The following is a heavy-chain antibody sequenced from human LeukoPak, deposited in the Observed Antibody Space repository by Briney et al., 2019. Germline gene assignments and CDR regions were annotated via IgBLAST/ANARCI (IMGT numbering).Heavy chain of an antibody. CDR3: ARRVLSGYDDGGPFLDY. V-gene: IGHV5-51*01. D-gene: IGHD5-12*01. CDR2: IYPGDSDT. CDR1: GSSFTSYW. J-gene: IGHJ4*02. Sequence: GGSLKISCKGSGSSFTSYWTGWVRQMPGKGLEWMGIIYPGDSDTRYFPSFQGQVTISADKSISTAYLQWSSLKASDTAMYYCARRVLSGYDDGGPFLDYWGQGTLVTVSS.